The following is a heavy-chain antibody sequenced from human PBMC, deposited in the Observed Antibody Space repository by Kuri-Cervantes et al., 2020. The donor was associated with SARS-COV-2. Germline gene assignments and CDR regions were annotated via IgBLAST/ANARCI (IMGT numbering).Heavy chain of an antibody. J-gene: IGHJ4*02. V-gene: IGHV3-48*03. CDR3: ARDGIAVAGREQNFDY. Sequence: GESLKISCAASGFAFSSYAMNWVRQAPGKGLEWVSYISSSGSTIYYADSVKGRFTTSRDNAKNSLYLQMNSLRAEDTAVYYCARDGIAVAGREQNFDYWGQGTLVTVSS. D-gene: IGHD6-19*01. CDR1: GFAFSSYA. CDR2: ISSSGSTI.